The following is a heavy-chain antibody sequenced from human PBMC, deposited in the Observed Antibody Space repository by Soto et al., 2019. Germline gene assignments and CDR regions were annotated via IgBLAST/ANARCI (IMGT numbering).Heavy chain of an antibody. CDR3: ARDEVVGGSGGGYFDY. CDR1: GFTFSSYA. D-gene: IGHD3-10*01. Sequence: QVQLVESGGGVVQPGRSLRLSCAASGFTFSSYAMHWVRQAPGKGLEWVAVISYDGSNKYYADSVKGRFTISRDNSKPTLYLQMNSVRAEDTAVYYCARDEVVGGSGGGYFDYWGQGTLVTVSS. V-gene: IGHV3-30-3*01. CDR2: ISYDGSNK. J-gene: IGHJ4*02.